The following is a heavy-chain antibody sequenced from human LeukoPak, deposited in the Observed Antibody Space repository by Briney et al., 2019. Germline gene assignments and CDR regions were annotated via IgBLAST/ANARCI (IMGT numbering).Heavy chain of an antibody. CDR2: INPNSGGT. CDR3: ARAYYYGSGSFYYYYMDV. Sequence: ASVKVSCKASGYTFTGYYMHWVRQAPGQGLEWMGWINPNSGGTNYAQKFQGRVTMTRDTSISTAYMELSRLRSDDTAVYYCARAYYYGSGSFYYYYMDVWGKGTTVTISS. J-gene: IGHJ6*03. CDR1: GYTFTGYY. V-gene: IGHV1-2*02. D-gene: IGHD3-10*01.